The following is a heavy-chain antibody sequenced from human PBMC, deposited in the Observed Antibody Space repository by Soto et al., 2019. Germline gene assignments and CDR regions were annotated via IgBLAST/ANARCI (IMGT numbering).Heavy chain of an antibody. CDR1: GYTFTSYG. V-gene: IGHV1-18*01. J-gene: IGHJ3*02. Sequence: ASVKVSCQASGYTFTSYGISWVRQAPGQGLEWMGWISAYNGNTNYEQKLQGRVTMTTDRATSTAYMELRSLRADDTAVYYCVVSGIDDAFDIWGQGTMVTVSS. CDR2: ISAYNGNT. D-gene: IGHD3-10*01. CDR3: VVSGIDDAFDI.